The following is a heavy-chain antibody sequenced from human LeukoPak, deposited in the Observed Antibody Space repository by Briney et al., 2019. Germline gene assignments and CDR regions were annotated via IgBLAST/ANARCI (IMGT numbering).Heavy chain of an antibody. CDR1: GGSFSDYS. D-gene: IGHD5-18*01. J-gene: IGHJ6*03. CDR3: TRVGYSYSINDWSRTGLGAYPTKDFMDV. Sequence: PSETLSLTCAVYGGSFSDYSWSWIRQPPGKGLEWVGEINHSGGTNHNPSLMSRVIMSVDTSTNQFSLKVSSGTAADTAVYYCTRVGYSYSINDWSRTGLGAYPTKDFMDVWGKGTTVTVSS. CDR2: INHSGGT. V-gene: IGHV4-34*01.